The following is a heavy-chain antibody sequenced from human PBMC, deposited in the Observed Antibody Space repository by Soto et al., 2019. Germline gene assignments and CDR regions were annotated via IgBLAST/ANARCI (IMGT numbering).Heavy chain of an antibody. CDR2: IPQDGVDG. Sequence: PGGSLRLPCEVSGFTFSMYSMSWVRQSPGKGLEWVAKIPQDGVDGHYADSVKGRFTISRVNGKNSLYLQLNNLRAEDTAVYYCARDHLILPAHDFFYGSDVWGRGATVTV. J-gene: IGHJ6*02. V-gene: IGHV3-7*03. CDR3: ARDHLILPAHDFFYGSDV. CDR1: GFTFSMYS. D-gene: IGHD2-21*02.